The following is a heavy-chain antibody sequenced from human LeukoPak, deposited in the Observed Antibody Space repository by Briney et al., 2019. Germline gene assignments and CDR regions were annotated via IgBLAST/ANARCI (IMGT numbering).Heavy chain of an antibody. J-gene: IGHJ4*02. CDR1: GFTFSTYA. CDR2: IRSSGDST. V-gene: IGHV3-23*01. CDR3: ARGTGSRTFDY. Sequence: GGSLRLSCAASGFTFSTYAMSWVRQAPGKGLEWVSAIRSSGDSTYYADSVKGRITISRDNSKNTLYLQMNSLRAEDTAVYYCARGTGSRTFDYWGQGTLVTVSS. D-gene: IGHD3-10*01.